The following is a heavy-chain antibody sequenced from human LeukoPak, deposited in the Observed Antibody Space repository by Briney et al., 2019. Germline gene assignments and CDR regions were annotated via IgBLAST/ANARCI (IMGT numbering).Heavy chain of an antibody. CDR1: GGSISSYF. J-gene: IGHJ6*02. Sequence: SGTLSLTCTVSGGSISSYFWSWIRQPPGKGLEWIGYIYYSGSTNYNPSLKSRVTISVDTSKNQFSLELSSVTAADTAVYYCAIGRSGGFYMDVWGQGTTVTVSS. D-gene: IGHD3-10*01. V-gene: IGHV4-59*01. CDR3: AIGRSGGFYMDV. CDR2: IYYSGST.